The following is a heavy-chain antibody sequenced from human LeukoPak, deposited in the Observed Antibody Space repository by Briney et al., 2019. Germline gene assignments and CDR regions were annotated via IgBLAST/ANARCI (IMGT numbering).Heavy chain of an antibody. CDR2: ISTSGGST. CDR3: AIMHPYYDGSGYWVQ. Sequence: GESLRLSCAASGFTFSSYAMSWVRQAPGKGLEWVSGISTSGGSTSYADSVKGRFTISRDNPRNTLYMQMNSLRAEDTAVYYCAIMHPYYDGSGYWVQWGQGSLVSVSS. D-gene: IGHD3-22*01. CDR1: GFTFSSYA. J-gene: IGHJ4*02. V-gene: IGHV3-23*01.